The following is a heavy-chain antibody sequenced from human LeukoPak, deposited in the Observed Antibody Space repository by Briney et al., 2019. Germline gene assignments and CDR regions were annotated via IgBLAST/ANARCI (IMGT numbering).Heavy chain of an antibody. CDR3: ARDPDAFHI. CDR1: SSTFSNYW. CDR2: INTDGSTT. Sequence: TGGSLRLSCAASSSTFSNYWMHWVRQAPGKGLVWVSRINTDGSTTTYADSVKGRFTISRDNAKNTLYLQMNSLRIEDTAVYYCARDPDAFHIWGQGTMVTVSS. V-gene: IGHV3-74*01. J-gene: IGHJ3*02.